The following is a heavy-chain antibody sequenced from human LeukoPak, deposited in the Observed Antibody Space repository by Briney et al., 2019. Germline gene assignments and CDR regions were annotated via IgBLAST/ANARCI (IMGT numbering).Heavy chain of an antibody. CDR2: INSDGSST. Sequence: GGSLRLSCAASGFTFSDYWMHWVRQAPGKGLVYVSRINSDGSSTNYADSAKGRFTISRDNAKNTLYLQMNNLRVEDMAVFYCAKDWNWAIDYWGQGTLVTVSS. D-gene: IGHD1-7*01. CDR3: AKDWNWAIDY. V-gene: IGHV3-74*01. CDR1: GFTFSDYW. J-gene: IGHJ4*02.